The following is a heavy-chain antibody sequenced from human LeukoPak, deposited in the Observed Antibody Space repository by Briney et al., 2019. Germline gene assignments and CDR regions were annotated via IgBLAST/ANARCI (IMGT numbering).Heavy chain of an antibody. J-gene: IGHJ4*02. CDR1: GGSFSGYY. CDR3: ARVEYGSGSYRFDD. V-gene: IGHV4-34*01. D-gene: IGHD3-10*01. CDR2: INHSGST. Sequence: SETLSLTCAVYGGSFSGYYWSWIRQPPGKGLEWIGEINHSGSTNYNPSLKSRVTISVDTSKNQFSLKLSSVTAADTAVYYCARVEYGSGSYRFDDWGQGTLVTVSS.